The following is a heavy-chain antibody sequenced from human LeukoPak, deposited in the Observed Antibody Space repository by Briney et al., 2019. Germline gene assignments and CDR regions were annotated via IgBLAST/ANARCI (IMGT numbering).Heavy chain of an antibody. CDR1: GFTFSTYT. D-gene: IGHD2-2*01. CDR2: ISDDGSYS. J-gene: IGHJ4*02. V-gene: IGHV3-21*01. Sequence: GGSLRLSCAVSGFTFSTYTMNWARQAPGKGLEWVSSISDDGSYSHYADSVKGRFTISRDNAKNSLYVQMNSLRAEDTAVYYCVRGDTRDYWGQGTLVTVSS. CDR3: VRGDTRDY.